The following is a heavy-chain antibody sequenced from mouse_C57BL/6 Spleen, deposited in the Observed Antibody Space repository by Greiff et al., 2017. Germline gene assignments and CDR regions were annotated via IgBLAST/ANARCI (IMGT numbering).Heavy chain of an antibody. D-gene: IGHD2-4*01. V-gene: IGHV14-3*01. Sequence: EVQLKQSVAELVRPGASVKLSCTASGFNIKNTYMHWVKQRPEQGLEWIGRIDPANGNTKYATKFQGKATITADTSSNTAYLQRSSLTSEDTAIYYCARNYDYDDGVMDYWGQGTSVTVSS. CDR2: IDPANGNT. CDR3: ARNYDYDDGVMDY. J-gene: IGHJ4*01. CDR1: GFNIKNTY.